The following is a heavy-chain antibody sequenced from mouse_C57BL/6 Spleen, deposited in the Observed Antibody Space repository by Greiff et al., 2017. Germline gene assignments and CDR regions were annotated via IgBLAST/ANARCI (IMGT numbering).Heavy chain of an antibody. CDR2: IDPENGDT. V-gene: IGHV14-4*01. Sequence: EVQLQQSGAELVRPGASVKLSCTASGFNIKADYMHWVKQRPEQGLEWIGWIDPENGDTEYASKFQGKATITADTSSNTAYLQLSSLTAEDTAVYYGTSTMVTSAWFAYWGQGTLVTVSA. J-gene: IGHJ3*01. D-gene: IGHD2-2*01. CDR1: GFNIKADY. CDR3: TSTMVTSAWFAY.